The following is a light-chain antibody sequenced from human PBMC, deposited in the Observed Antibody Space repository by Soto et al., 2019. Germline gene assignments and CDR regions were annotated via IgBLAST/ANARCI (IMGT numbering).Light chain of an antibody. CDR2: DAS. CDR1: QCVSSY. V-gene: IGKV3-11*01. J-gene: IGKJ4*01. Sequence: IVLRHSPSTLSLSPGSRATLSGRASQCVSSYLAWYKQKPGQAPRLLIYDASNRATGIPARFSGSGSGTDFTLTISRLEPEDFAVYYCQQFSSYPLTFGGGTKVDIK. CDR3: QQFSSYPLT.